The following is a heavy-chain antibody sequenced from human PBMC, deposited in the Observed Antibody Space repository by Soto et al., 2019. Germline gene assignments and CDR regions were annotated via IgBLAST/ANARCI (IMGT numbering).Heavy chain of an antibody. V-gene: IGHV3-48*03. D-gene: IGHD3-22*01. CDR3: ARVYDNSGYYYVFGY. J-gene: IGHJ4*02. CDR1: GFAFIRYE. Sequence: GGSLRLSCSASGFAFIRYEMNWVRQAPGKGLEWVSYITGSGSTKYYADSVKGRFTISRDNAKNSLYLQMNSLRAEDTAVYYCARVYDNSGYYYVFGYWGQGTPVTVSS. CDR2: ITGSGSTK.